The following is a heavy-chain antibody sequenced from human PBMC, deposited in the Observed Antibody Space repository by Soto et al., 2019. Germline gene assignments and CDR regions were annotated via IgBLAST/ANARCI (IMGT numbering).Heavy chain of an antibody. J-gene: IGHJ6*02. CDR3: ARGGYPKLRYFDWLSNNYYYGMDV. D-gene: IGHD3-9*01. Sequence: ASVKVSCKASGYTFTGYYMHWVRQAPGQGLEWMGWINPNSGGTNYAQKFQGRVTMTRDTSISTAYMELSRLRSDDTAVYYCARGGYPKLRYFDWLSNNYYYGMDVWGQGTTVTVS. V-gene: IGHV1-2*02. CDR1: GYTFTGYY. CDR2: INPNSGGT.